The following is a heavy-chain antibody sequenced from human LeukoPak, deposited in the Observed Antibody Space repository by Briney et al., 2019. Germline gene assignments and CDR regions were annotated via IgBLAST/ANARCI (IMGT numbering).Heavy chain of an antibody. CDR2: IYYSGST. V-gene: IGHV4-59*01. D-gene: IGHD2-15*01. J-gene: IGHJ3*02. CDR1: GGSISSYY. CDR3: ARVVVGNDAFDI. Sequence: PSETLSLTCTVSGGSISSYYWSWIRQPPGEGLEWIGYIYYSGSTNYNPSLKSRVTISVDTSKNQFSLKLSSVTAADTAVYYCARVVVGNDAFDIWGQGTMVTVSS.